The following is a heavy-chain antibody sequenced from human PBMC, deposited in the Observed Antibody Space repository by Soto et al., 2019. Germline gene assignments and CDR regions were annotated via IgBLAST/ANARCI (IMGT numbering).Heavy chain of an antibody. CDR2: ISGSGGST. D-gene: IGHD3-3*01. J-gene: IGHJ3*02. V-gene: IGHV3-23*01. CDR1: GFTFSSYA. CDR3: AKTPHPRYYDFWSGYPPGGAFDS. Sequence: GGSLRLSCAASGFTFSSYAMSWVRQAPGKGLEWVSAISGSGGSTYYADSVKGRFTISRDNSKNTLYLQMNSLRAEDTAVYYCAKTPHPRYYDFWSGYPPGGAFDSWGQGTMVTFSS.